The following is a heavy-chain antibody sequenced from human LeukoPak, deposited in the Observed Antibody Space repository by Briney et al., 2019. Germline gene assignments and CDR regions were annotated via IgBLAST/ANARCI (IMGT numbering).Heavy chain of an antibody. CDR3: AKHKYSSGWYETIDY. J-gene: IGHJ4*02. CDR2: ISGSGGST. V-gene: IGHV3-23*01. CDR1: GFTFSSYA. D-gene: IGHD6-19*01. Sequence: GGSLRLSCAASGFTFSSYAMSWVRQAPGKGLEWVSAISGSGGSTYYADSVKGQFTISRDNSKNTLYLQMNSLRAEDTAVYYCAKHKYSSGWYETIDYWGQGTLVTVSS.